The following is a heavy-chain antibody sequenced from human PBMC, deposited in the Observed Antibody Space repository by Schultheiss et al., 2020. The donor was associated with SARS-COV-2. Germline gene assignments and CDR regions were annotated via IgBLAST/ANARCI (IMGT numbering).Heavy chain of an antibody. CDR3: ASPRDESDY. CDR2: IRYDGSNK. D-gene: IGHD2-21*02. V-gene: IGHV3-30*02. Sequence: GGSLRLSCAASGFTFSSYGMHWVRQAPGKGLEWVAFIRYDGSNKYYADSVKGRFTISRDNSKNTLYLQMNSLRAEDTAVYYCASPRDESDYWGQGTLVTVSS. J-gene: IGHJ4*02. CDR1: GFTFSSYG.